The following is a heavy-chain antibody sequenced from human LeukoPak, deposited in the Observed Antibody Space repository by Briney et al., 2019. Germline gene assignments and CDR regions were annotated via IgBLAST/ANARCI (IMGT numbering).Heavy chain of an antibody. CDR3: ARDIGFGELFGTYFDY. Sequence: ASVKVSCKASGGTFSSYAISWVRQAPGQGLEWMGGIIPIFGTANYAQKFQGRVTITADESTSTAYMELSRLRSDDTAVYYCARDIGFGELFGTYFDYWGQGTLVTVSS. CDR2: IIPIFGTA. V-gene: IGHV1-69*13. CDR1: GGTFSSYA. J-gene: IGHJ4*02. D-gene: IGHD3-10*01.